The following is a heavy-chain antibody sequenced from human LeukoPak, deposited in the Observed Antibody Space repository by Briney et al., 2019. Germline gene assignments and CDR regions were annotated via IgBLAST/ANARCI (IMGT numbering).Heavy chain of an antibody. J-gene: IGHJ2*01. CDR1: GYTFTSYY. V-gene: IGHV1-46*01. Sequence: ASVTVSCKASGYTFTSYYMHWVRQAPGQGLEWRGIINPSGGSTSYAQKFQGRVTMTRDTSTSTVYMGLSSLRSEDTAVYYCARDVRQQPVGFDLWGRGTLVTVSS. CDR3: ARDVRQQPVGFDL. D-gene: IGHD6-13*01. CDR2: INPSGGST.